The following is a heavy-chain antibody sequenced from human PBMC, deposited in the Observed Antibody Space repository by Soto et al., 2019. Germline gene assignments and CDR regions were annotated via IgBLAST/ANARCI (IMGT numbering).Heavy chain of an antibody. CDR3: ARHEITFGGVINAFDI. CDR2: IYYSGST. Sequence: SETLSLTCTVSGGSISSYYWSWIRQPPGKGLEWIGYIYYSGSTNYNPSLKSRVTISVDTSKNQFSLKLSSVTAADTAVYYCARHEITFGGVINAFDIWGQGTMVTVSS. J-gene: IGHJ3*02. CDR1: GGSISSYY. V-gene: IGHV4-59*08. D-gene: IGHD3-16*01.